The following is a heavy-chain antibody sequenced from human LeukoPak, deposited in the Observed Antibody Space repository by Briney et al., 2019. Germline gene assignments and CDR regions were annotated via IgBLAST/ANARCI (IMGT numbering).Heavy chain of an antibody. CDR3: ARRRRLSSTSCYADY. J-gene: IGHJ4*02. CDR2: IYPGDSDT. CDR1: CYSFTNYL. D-gene: IGHD2-2*01. V-gene: IGHV5-51*01. Sequence: GEVLKFSCTGSCYSFTNYLIWWGRPMPGEGLGLLGIIYPGDSDTRYSPSFQVQVTISADKSISTAYLQWSSLKASDTAMYYCARRRRLSSTSCYADYWGQGTLVTVSS.